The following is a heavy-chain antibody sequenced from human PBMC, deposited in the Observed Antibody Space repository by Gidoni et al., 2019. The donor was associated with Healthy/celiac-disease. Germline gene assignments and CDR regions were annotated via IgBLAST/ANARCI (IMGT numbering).Heavy chain of an antibody. J-gene: IGHJ3*02. V-gene: IGHV3-23*01. D-gene: IGHD3-22*01. Sequence: EVQLLESGGGLVQPGGSLRLSCAASGFTFSSYAMSWVRQAPGKGLEWVSAISGSGGSTYYADSVKGRFTISRDNSNNTLYLQMNSLRAEDTAVYYCAKGGRGDYYDSSGPTYDAFDIWGQGTMVTVSS. CDR2: ISGSGGST. CDR3: AKGGRGDYYDSSGPTYDAFDI. CDR1: GFTFSSYA.